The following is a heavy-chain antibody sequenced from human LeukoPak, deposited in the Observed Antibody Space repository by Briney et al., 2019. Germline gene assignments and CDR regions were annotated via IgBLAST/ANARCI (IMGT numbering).Heavy chain of an antibody. J-gene: IGHJ4*02. CDR1: GFTFSSYE. Sequence: GGSLRLSCAASGFTFSSYEMNWVRQAPGKGLEWVSYISSSGSTIYYAGSVKGRFTISRDNAKNSLYLQMNSLRAEDTAVYYCARDWGGDILTGYYPTLRVYWGQGTLVTVSS. CDR2: ISSSGSTI. V-gene: IGHV3-48*03. CDR3: ARDWGGDILTGYYPTLRVY. D-gene: IGHD3-9*01.